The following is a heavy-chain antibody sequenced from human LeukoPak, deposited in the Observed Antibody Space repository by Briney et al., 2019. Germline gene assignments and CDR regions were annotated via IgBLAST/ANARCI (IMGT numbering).Heavy chain of an antibody. V-gene: IGHV1-8*01. CDR1: GYSFNMYE. CDR3: SRGPRFDP. CDR2: VNPNSCET. J-gene: IGHJ5*02. Sequence: GASVKVSCKTSGYSFNMYEIDWVRQATGQGLEWMGWVNPNSCETDDAQKFQGSLTMTRNPPISTAYMELSGLRLEDTAVHYCSRGPRFDPWGQGTQVTVSS.